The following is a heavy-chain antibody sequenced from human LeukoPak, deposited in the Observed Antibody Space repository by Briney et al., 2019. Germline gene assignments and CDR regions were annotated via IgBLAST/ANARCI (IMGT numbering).Heavy chain of an antibody. CDR2: IKQDATEK. D-gene: IGHD1-26*01. CDR1: GFTFSSYW. V-gene: IGHV3-7*01. J-gene: IGHJ5*02. CDR3: ARDYSASSHS. Sequence: GGSLRLSCAASGFTFSSYWRSWVRQGPGKGLEGGANIKQDATEKYYVAAVKGPFTISRAHATNSLYLQMHSPRAEDTAVYYRARDYSASSHSWGPGTLVTAS.